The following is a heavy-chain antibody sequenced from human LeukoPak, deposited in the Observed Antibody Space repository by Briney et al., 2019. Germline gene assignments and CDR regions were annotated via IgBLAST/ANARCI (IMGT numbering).Heavy chain of an antibody. Sequence: GGSLRLSCAASAFTFSDDYMSWIRQAPGKGLEWVSYISGSGSTVYYADSVKGRFTISRDNAENSPYLQMNSLRAEDTAVYYCARVGAGNAFDYWGQGTLVTVSS. CDR2: ISGSGSTV. V-gene: IGHV3-11*01. CDR1: AFTFSDDY. CDR3: ARVGAGNAFDY. D-gene: IGHD1-26*01. J-gene: IGHJ4*02.